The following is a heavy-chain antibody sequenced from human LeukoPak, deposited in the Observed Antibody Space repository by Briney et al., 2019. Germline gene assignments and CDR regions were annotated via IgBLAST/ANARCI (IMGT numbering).Heavy chain of an antibody. CDR3: ARGTYDFWSGYLFDY. J-gene: IGHJ4*02. Sequence: SVKVSCKASGGTFSSYAISWVRQAPGQGLEWMGGIIPIFGTANYAQKFQGRVTITTDESTSTAYMELSSLRSEDTAVYYCARGTYDFWSGYLFDYWAREPWSPSPQ. CDR1: GGTFSSYA. CDR2: IIPIFGTA. D-gene: IGHD3-3*01. V-gene: IGHV1-69*05.